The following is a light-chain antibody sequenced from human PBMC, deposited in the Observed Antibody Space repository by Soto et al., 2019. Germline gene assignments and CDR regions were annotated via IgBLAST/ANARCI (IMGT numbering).Light chain of an antibody. V-gene: IGKV3-20*01. Sequence: EVVLTQSPGTLSLSPGERATLSCRANQSVSSYFLAWYQQKAGQAPRLLIYGVSSRATGIPDRFSGSGSGTDFTLTISRLEPEDFAVYYCQQYGSSPRTFGQGTKVEIK. CDR1: QSVSSYF. J-gene: IGKJ1*01. CDR3: QQYGSSPRT. CDR2: GVS.